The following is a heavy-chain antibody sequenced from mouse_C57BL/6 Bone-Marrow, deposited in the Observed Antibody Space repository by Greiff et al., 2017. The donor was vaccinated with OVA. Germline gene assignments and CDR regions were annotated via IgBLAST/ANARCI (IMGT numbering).Heavy chain of an antibody. CDR2: INPNNGGT. Sequence: EVQLQQSGPELVKPGASVKISCKASGYTFTDYYMNWVKQSHGKSLEWIGDINPNNGGTSYNQKFKGKATLTVDKSSSTAYMELRSLTSEDSAVYYCGGEDYDYDAFAYWGQGTLVTVSA. CDR1: GYTFTDYY. D-gene: IGHD2-4*01. V-gene: IGHV1-26*01. CDR3: GGEDYDYDAFAY. J-gene: IGHJ3*01.